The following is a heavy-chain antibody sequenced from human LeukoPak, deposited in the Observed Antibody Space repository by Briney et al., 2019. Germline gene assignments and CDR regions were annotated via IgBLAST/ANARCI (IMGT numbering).Heavy chain of an antibody. V-gene: IGHV1-18*01. Sequence: ASVKVSCKASGYTFTSYAMNWVRQAPGQGLEWMGWISAYNGNTNYAQKLQGRVTMTTDTSTSTAYMELRSLRSDDTAVYYCARGSSSRWLLHHYYYMDVWGKGTTVTISS. CDR2: ISAYNGNT. CDR3: ARGSSSRWLLHHYYYMDV. D-gene: IGHD3-22*01. J-gene: IGHJ6*03. CDR1: GYTFTSYA.